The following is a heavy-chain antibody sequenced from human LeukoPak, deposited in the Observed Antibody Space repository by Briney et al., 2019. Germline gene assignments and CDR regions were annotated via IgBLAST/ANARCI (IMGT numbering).Heavy chain of an antibody. CDR1: GFTFSSYA. CDR2: ISGSGGST. D-gene: IGHD6-19*01. CDR3: ARSPSIAVAGTFLS. J-gene: IGHJ4*02. V-gene: IGHV3-23*01. Sequence: QTGGSLRLSCAASGFTFSSYAMSWVRPTPGKGLGWVSAISGSGGSTYYADSVKGRFTISRDNAKNSLYLQMNSLRAEDTAVYYCARSPSIAVAGTFLSWGQGTLVTVSS.